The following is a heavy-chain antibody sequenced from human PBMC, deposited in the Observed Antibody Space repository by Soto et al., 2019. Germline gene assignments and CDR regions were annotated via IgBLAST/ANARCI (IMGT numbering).Heavy chain of an antibody. J-gene: IGHJ4*02. V-gene: IGHV4-39*01. D-gene: IGHD1-1*01. CDR3: ANQSDSTTSFDY. CDR1: GGSVSNSQYF. Sequence: LQLQESGPGLVKPSEALSLTCTVSGGSVSNSQYFWVWLRQPPGKGLECIGPISHSGRVRYNPSLCSPVTISVDTSMIQFSLSLPSVTAAATAVLYCANQSDSTTSFDYWGPGALVTVSS. CDR2: ISHSGRV.